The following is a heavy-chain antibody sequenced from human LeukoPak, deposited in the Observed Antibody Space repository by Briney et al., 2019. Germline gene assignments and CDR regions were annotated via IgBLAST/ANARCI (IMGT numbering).Heavy chain of an antibody. V-gene: IGHV6-1*01. Sequence: SQTLSLTCAISGDSVSSNSAAWNWIRQSPSRGLEWLGRTYYRSKWYSDYAVSVKSRITINPDTSKNQFSLQLNSVTPEDTAVYYCARNAGYSSSWYVGGGSYFDYWGQGTLVTVSS. J-gene: IGHJ4*02. D-gene: IGHD6-13*01. CDR1: GDSVSSNSAA. CDR3: ARNAGYSSSWYVGGGSYFDY. CDR2: TYYRSKWYS.